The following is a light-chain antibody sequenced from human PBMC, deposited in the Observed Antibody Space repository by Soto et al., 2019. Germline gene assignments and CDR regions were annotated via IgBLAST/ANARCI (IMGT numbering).Light chain of an antibody. J-gene: IGLJ3*02. V-gene: IGLV2-14*01. CDR2: DVT. CDR3: SSHTRSSTLV. Sequence: QSALTQPASVSGSPGQSITISCTGTSSDVGGFNYVSWYQQYPGKAPKLMIYDVTYRPSGVSNRFSGSRSGNTAYLTISGLQAEDEADYHCSSHTRSSTLVFGGGTKLTVL. CDR1: SSDVGGFNY.